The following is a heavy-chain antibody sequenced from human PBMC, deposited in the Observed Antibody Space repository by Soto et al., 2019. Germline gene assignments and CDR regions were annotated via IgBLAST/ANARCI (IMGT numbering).Heavy chain of an antibody. CDR1: GYSFTSYW. D-gene: IGHD6-19*01. CDR3: ARVTAVAGTGAYYYYGMDV. V-gene: IGHV5-51*01. Sequence: GESLKISCKGSGYSFTSYWIGWVRQMPGKGLDWMGIIYPGDSDTRYSPSFQGQVTISADKSISTAYLQWSSLKASDTAMYYCARVTAVAGTGAYYYYGMDVWGQGTTVTVSS. J-gene: IGHJ6*02. CDR2: IYPGDSDT.